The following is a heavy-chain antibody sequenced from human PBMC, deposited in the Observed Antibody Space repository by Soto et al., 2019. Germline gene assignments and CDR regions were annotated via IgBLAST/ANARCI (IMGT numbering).Heavy chain of an antibody. D-gene: IGHD4-17*01. J-gene: IGHJ4*02. Sequence: SETLSLTCTVSGDSISNGDYYWNWIRQPPGKGLEWIGYIYHSGTTFYNPSLKSRVSISIDTSRNQFSLKLSSVTAADTAVYYWARETDYRGGSLLNLWGQRSRDTVSS. CDR2: IYHSGTT. CDR3: ARETDYRGGSLLNL. V-gene: IGHV4-30-4*01. CDR1: GDSISNGDYY.